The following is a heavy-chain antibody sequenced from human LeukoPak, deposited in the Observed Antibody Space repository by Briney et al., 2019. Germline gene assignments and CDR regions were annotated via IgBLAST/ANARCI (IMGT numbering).Heavy chain of an antibody. D-gene: IGHD6-19*01. CDR2: IIPIFGTA. CDR1: GGTFSSYA. CDR3: ARVFLLAVAGSRVYFDY. J-gene: IGHJ4*02. V-gene: IGHV1-69*13. Sequence: GASVKVSCKASGGTFSSYAISWVRQAPGQGLEWMGGIIPIFGTANYAQKFQGRVTITADESTSTAYMELSSLRSEDTAAYYCARVFLLAVAGSRVYFDYWGQGTLVTVSS.